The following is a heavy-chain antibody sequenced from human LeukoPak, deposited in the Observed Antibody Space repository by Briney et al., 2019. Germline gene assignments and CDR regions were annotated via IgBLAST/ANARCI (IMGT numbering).Heavy chain of an antibody. V-gene: IGHV4-34*01. CDR3: ARARPYSSSWYYFDY. CDR1: GGSFSGYY. J-gene: IGHJ4*02. Sequence: PSETLSLTCAVYGGSFSGYYWTWIRQPPGKRLEWIGEINHSGSTNYNPSLKSRVTISVDTSKNQFSLKLSSVTAADTAVYYCARARPYSSSWYYFDYWGQGTLVTVSS. CDR2: INHSGST. D-gene: IGHD6-13*01.